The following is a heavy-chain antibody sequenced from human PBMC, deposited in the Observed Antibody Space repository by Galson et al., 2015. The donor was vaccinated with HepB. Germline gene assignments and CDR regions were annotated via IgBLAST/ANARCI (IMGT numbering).Heavy chain of an antibody. CDR2: INAGNGNT. CDR3: ARWRGGIAVAGNPKGGAFDI. CDR1: GYTFTSYA. D-gene: IGHD6-19*01. V-gene: IGHV1-3*01. Sequence: SVKVSCKASGYTFTSYAMHWVRQAPGQRLEWMGWINAGNGNTKYSQKSQGRVTITRDTSASTAYMELSSLRSEDTAVYYCARWRGGIAVAGNPKGGAFDIWGQGTMVTVSS. J-gene: IGHJ3*02.